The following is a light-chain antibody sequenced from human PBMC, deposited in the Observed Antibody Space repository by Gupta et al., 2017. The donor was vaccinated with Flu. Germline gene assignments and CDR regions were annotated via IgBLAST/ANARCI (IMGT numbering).Light chain of an antibody. CDR1: SSDVGRYDL. J-gene: IGLJ3*02. Sequence: QSALTQPASVSGSPGQSLTISCTGTSSDVGRYDLVAWYQQHPDKDPKLMIYEGSKRPSGVFNRFSGSKSGNTASLTISGLQAEDEADYYCCSYAGSSTWVFGGGTKVTVL. CDR3: CSYAGSSTWV. V-gene: IGLV2-23*01. CDR2: EGS.